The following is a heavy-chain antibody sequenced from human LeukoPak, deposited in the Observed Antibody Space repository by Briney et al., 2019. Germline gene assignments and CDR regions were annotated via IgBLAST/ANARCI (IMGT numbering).Heavy chain of an antibody. Sequence: PGGSLRLSCAASGFTFSSYAMHWVRQAPGKGLEWVAVISYDGSNKYYADSVKGRFTISRDNSKNTLYLQMNSLRAEDTAVYYCAKDLNDFWSGYYLSYYYYYGMDVWGQGTTVTVSS. V-gene: IGHV3-30-3*01. CDR3: AKDLNDFWSGYYLSYYYYYGMDV. CDR2: ISYDGSNK. D-gene: IGHD3-3*01. CDR1: GFTFSSYA. J-gene: IGHJ6*02.